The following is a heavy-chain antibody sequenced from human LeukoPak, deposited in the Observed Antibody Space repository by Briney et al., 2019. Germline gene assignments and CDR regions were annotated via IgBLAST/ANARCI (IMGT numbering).Heavy chain of an antibody. D-gene: IGHD2-8*01. CDR3: ARDRYYCTNGVCSNPLDY. V-gene: IGHV3-7*01. CDR1: GFTFSRNW. J-gene: IGHJ4*02. CDR2: IKQDGSEK. Sequence: GGSLGLSCAASGFTFSRNWMSWVRQAPGKGLEWVANIKQDGSEKYYVDSVKGRFTISRDNAKNSLYLQMNSLRAEDTAVYYCARDRYYCTNGVCSNPLDYWGQGTLVTVSS.